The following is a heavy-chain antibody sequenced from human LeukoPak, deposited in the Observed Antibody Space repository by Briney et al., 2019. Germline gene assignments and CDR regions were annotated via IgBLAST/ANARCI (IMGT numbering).Heavy chain of an antibody. D-gene: IGHD5-12*01. J-gene: IGHJ5*02. CDR1: GYTFTGYY. Sequence: ASVKVSCKASGYTFTGYYMHWVRQAPGQGLEWMGWINPNSGGTNYAQKFQGRVTMTRDTSTSTAYMELRSLRSDDTAVYYCARGTPLIGGRLRLESFGWFDPWGQGTLVTVSS. CDR2: INPNSGGT. V-gene: IGHV1-2*02. CDR3: ARGTPLIGGRLRLESFGWFDP.